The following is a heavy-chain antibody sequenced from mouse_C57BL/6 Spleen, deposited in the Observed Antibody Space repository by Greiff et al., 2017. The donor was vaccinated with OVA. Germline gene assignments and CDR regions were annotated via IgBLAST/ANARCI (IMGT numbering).Heavy chain of an antibody. J-gene: IGHJ3*01. D-gene: IGHD2-3*01. CDR3: AKTALYDGYYLAY. V-gene: IGHV1-26*01. CDR2: INPNNGGT. CDR1: GYTFTDYY. Sequence: EVQLQQSGPELVKPGASVKISCKASGYTFTDYYMNWVKQSHGKSLEWIGDINPNNGGTSYNQKFKGKATLTVDKSSSTAYMELRSLTSEDSAVYYCAKTALYDGYYLAYWGQGTLVTVSA.